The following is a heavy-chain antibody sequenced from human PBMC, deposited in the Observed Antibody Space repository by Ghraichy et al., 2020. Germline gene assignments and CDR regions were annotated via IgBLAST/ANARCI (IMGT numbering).Heavy chain of an antibody. V-gene: IGHV4-39*01. CDR2: IYYSGSA. J-gene: IGHJ4*02. CDR1: GGSISNSSYY. D-gene: IGHD2-2*01. Sequence: SQTLSLTCTVSGGSISNSSYYWGWIRQPPGKGLEWIGSIYYSGSAYYNPSLKSRVTISVDTPRNQFSLNLRSVTAADTAIYYCARGLLGYCSSISCYGFEYWGQGPLVTVSS. CDR3: ARGLLGYCSSISCYGFEY.